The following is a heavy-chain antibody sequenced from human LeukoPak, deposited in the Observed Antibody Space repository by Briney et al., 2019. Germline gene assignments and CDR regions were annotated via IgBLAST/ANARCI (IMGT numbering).Heavy chain of an antibody. D-gene: IGHD5-18*01. CDR3: ARHGEEYSYGYYFDY. Sequence: SETLSLTCSVSGDSISTYYWSWIRQPSGKGLEWIGYMYYSGSTNYNPSLKSRVTISVDTSKNQFSLKPSSVTAADTAVYYCARHGEEYSYGYYFDYWGQGTLVTVSS. CDR1: GDSISTYY. CDR2: MYYSGST. J-gene: IGHJ4*02. V-gene: IGHV4-59*08.